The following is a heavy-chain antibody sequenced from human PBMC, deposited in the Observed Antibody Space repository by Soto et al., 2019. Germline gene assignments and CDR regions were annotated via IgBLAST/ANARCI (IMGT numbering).Heavy chain of an antibody. D-gene: IGHD1-20*01. CDR1: GGSISSYY. J-gene: IGHJ6*02. CDR2: IYYSGST. CDR3: ARGNWNRYYYYGMDV. Sequence: SETLSLTCTVSGGSISSYYWSWIRQPPGKGLEWIGYIYYSGSTNYNPSLKSRVTISVDTSKNQFSLKLSSVTAADTAVYYCARGNWNRYYYYGMDVWGQGTTVTVSS. V-gene: IGHV4-59*01.